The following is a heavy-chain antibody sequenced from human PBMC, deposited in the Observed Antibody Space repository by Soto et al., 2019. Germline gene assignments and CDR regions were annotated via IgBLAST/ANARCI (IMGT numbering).Heavy chain of an antibody. V-gene: IGHV4-59*01. CDR1: GGSINSYY. J-gene: IGHJ4*02. Sequence: SETLSLTCTVSGGSINSYYWTWIRQPPGKGLEWIGYVYDRGSTNYNPSLRSRLTISVDTSNKQFSLNLNSVTAADTAVYYCARGYSSNWFSVDSWGQGTLVTVSS. CDR2: VYDRGST. D-gene: IGHD6-13*01. CDR3: ARGYSSNWFSVDS.